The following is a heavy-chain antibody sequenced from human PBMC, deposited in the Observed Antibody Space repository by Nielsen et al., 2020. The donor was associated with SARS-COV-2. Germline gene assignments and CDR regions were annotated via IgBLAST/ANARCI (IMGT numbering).Heavy chain of an antibody. CDR2: ITSSSTYT. Sequence: EGSLRLSCVGSGFTFSDYYMSWVRQAPGKGLEWVSYITSSSTYTNYADSVKGRFTISRDNAKNSLSLQMHSLRAEDTAVYYCAREGRKLPLDYWGQGTLVTVSS. CDR3: AREGRKLPLDY. J-gene: IGHJ4*02. CDR1: GFTFSDYY. V-gene: IGHV3-11*05. D-gene: IGHD5-24*01.